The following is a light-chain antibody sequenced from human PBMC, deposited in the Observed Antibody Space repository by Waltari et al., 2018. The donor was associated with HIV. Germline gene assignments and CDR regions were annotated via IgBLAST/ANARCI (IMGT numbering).Light chain of an antibody. V-gene: IGLV2-18*02. Sequence: QSALTQPPSVSASPGQSVTISCTGTHSDVFSYNRVSWYQQSPGPAPKLIISEVSDRPSGVPNRFSGSKSGNTASLTISGVRPEDDSEYYCASSTASSSVIFGGGTNLTVL. CDR2: EVS. J-gene: IGLJ2*01. CDR1: HSDVFSYNR. CDR3: ASSTASSSVI.